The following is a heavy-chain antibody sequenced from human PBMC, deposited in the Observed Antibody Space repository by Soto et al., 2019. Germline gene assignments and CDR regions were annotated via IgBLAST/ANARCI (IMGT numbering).Heavy chain of an antibody. CDR3: ASYLDPFGLAAAGSFDY. CDR2: INHSGST. Sequence: FDTLFLPCVFYHRSFRGYYRSWTRPPPRKGLEWIGEINHSGSTNYNPSLKSRVTISVDTSKNQFSLKLSSVTAADTAVYYCASYLDPFGLAAAGSFDYWGQGTLVTVSS. CDR1: HRSFRGYY. J-gene: IGHJ4*02. D-gene: IGHD6-13*01. V-gene: IGHV4-34*01.